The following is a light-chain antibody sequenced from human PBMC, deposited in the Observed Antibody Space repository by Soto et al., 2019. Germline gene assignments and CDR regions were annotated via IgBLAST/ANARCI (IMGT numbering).Light chain of an antibody. Sequence: DIQMTQSPSSLSTSVGDRVTITCRASQNINTYLNWYQQKPGKAPKLLIYAASTLQSGVPSRFSGSGSGTDFTLTISSLQPEDFATYYCQQHNAYPWTFGQGTKVELK. CDR1: QNINTY. V-gene: IGKV1-39*01. CDR2: AAS. J-gene: IGKJ1*01. CDR3: QQHNAYPWT.